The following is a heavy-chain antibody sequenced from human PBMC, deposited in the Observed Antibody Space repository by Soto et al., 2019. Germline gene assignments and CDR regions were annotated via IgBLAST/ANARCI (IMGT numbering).Heavy chain of an antibody. CDR1: GFTFSSYG. D-gene: IGHD3-9*01. CDR3: AKAIGPLLYYDILTGYYDRNYYYGMDV. Sequence: QVQLVESGGGVVQPGRSLRLSCAASGFTFSSYGMHWVRQAPGKGLEWVAVISYDGSNKYYADSVKGRFTISRDNSKNTLYLQMNSLRAEDTAVYYRAKAIGPLLYYDILTGYYDRNYYYGMDVWGQGTTVTVSS. V-gene: IGHV3-30*18. J-gene: IGHJ6*02. CDR2: ISYDGSNK.